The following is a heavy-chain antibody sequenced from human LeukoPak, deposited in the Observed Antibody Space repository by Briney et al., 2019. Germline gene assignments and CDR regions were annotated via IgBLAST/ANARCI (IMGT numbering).Heavy chain of an antibody. J-gene: IGHJ4*02. CDR2: ISGSGVTT. Sequence: PGGSLRLSCAGSGFTFSSYAMSWVRQAPGKGLKWVSAISGSGVTTYYADSVKGRFTISRDNSKNTLYLQMNSLRAEDTALYYCAKDRDYYLVGFFDYWGQGTLVTVSS. V-gene: IGHV3-23*01. CDR1: GFTFSSYA. D-gene: IGHD3-10*01. CDR3: AKDRDYYLVGFFDY.